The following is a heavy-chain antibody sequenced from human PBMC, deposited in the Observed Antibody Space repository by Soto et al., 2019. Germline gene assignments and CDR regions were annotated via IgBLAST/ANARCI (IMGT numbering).Heavy chain of an antibody. CDR1: GGTFSSYA. Sequence: SVKVSCKASGGTFSSYAISWVRQAPGQGLEWMGGIIPIFGTANYAQKLQGRVTITADESTSTAYMELSSLRSEDTAVYYCARDTLTVDTAMVGVYYYGMDVWGQGTTVTVSS. CDR3: ARDTLTVDTAMVGVYYYGMDV. J-gene: IGHJ6*02. D-gene: IGHD5-18*01. V-gene: IGHV1-69*13. CDR2: IIPIFGTA.